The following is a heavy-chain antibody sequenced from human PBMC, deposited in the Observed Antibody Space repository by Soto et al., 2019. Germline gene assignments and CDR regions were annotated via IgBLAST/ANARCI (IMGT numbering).Heavy chain of an antibody. J-gene: IGHJ5*02. CDR2: INHSGST. Sequence: SETLSLTCAVYGGSFSGYYWTWIRQPPGTGLEWIGEINHSGSTNYNPSLKSRATISVDTSKNQVSLILTSVTAADTAMYYCARGLYDGSGYSYEWFDPWGQGTLVTVSS. CDR1: GGSFSGYY. V-gene: IGHV4-34*01. CDR3: ARGLYDGSGYSYEWFDP. D-gene: IGHD3-22*01.